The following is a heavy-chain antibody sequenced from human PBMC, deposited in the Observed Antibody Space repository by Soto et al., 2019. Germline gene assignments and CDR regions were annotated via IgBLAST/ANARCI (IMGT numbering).Heavy chain of an antibody. D-gene: IGHD2-2*01. J-gene: IGHJ6*02. V-gene: IGHV4-59*08. CDR3: ARWQIPAAMGDYYYYGMDV. CDR1: VGSISSTY. CDR2: IYYSGST. Sequence: SQTLSLTCSVPVGSISSTYCSCTRQPSGKGLEWIGYIYYSGSTNYNPSLKSRVTISVDTSKNQFSLKLSSVTAADTAVYYCARWQIPAAMGDYYYYGMDVWGQGTTVT.